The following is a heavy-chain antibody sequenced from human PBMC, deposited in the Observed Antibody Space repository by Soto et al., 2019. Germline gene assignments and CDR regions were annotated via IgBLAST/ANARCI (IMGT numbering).Heavy chain of an antibody. CDR3: ARDRNYVYYYYMDV. J-gene: IGHJ6*03. CDR1: GGSFSGYY. CDR2: INHSGST. Sequence: SETLSLTCAVYGGSFSGYYWSWIRQPPGKGLEWIGEINHSGSTNYNPSLKSRVTISVDTSKNQFPLKLSSVTAADTAVYYCARDRNYVYYYYMDVWGKGTTVTVSS. V-gene: IGHV4-34*01. D-gene: IGHD1-7*01.